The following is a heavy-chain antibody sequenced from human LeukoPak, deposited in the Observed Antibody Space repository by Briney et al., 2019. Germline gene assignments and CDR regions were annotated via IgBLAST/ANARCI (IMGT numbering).Heavy chain of an antibody. D-gene: IGHD6-19*01. CDR1: GFTFSSYA. V-gene: IGHV3-30-3*01. CDR3: AKGSVAGTADLDY. CDR2: ISYDGSNK. J-gene: IGHJ4*02. Sequence: PGRSLRLSCAASGFTFSSYAMHWVRQAPGKGLEWVAVISYDGSNKYYADSVKGRFTISRDNAKNSLYLQMNSLRAEDTALYYCAKGSVAGTADLDYWGQGTLVTVSS.